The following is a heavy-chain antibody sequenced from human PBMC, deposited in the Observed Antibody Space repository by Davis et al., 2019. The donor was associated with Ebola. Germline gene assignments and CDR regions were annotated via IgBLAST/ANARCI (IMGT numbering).Heavy chain of an antibody. CDR1: GHTFTSYA. CDR3: ARDRGYSRFDP. Sequence: ASVKVSCKASGHTFTSYAMHWVRQAPGQRLEWMGWISAGNGNTKYSQKFQGRVTITRDTSASTAYMEVSSLRSEDTAVYYCARDRGYSRFDPWGQGTLVTVSS. V-gene: IGHV1-3*01. J-gene: IGHJ5*02. CDR2: ISAGNGNT. D-gene: IGHD3-22*01.